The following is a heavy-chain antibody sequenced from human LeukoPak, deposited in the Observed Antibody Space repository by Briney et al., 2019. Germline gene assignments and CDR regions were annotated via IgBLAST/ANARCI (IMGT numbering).Heavy chain of an antibody. V-gene: IGHV3-48*04. CDR2: ISSSSTI. J-gene: IGHJ3*02. CDR3: ARAVVTPGAFDI. CDR1: GFTFSSYS. D-gene: IGHD4-23*01. Sequence: GGSLRLSCAASGFTFSSYSMNWVRQAPGKGLEWVSYISSSSTIYYADSVKGRITISRDNAKNSLYLQMNSLRAEDTAVYYCARAVVTPGAFDIWGQGTMVTVSS.